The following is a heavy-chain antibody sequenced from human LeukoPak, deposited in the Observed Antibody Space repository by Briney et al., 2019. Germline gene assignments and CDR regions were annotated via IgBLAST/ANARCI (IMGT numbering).Heavy chain of an antibody. CDR3: ARVFSDGYGQPNNWYFDL. Sequence: SETLSLTCTVSGGSISSSSYYWGWIRQPPGKGLEWIGSIYYSGCTYYNPSLKSRVTISVDTSKNQFSLKLSSVTAADTAVYYCARVFSDGYGQPNNWYFDLWGRGTLVTVSS. D-gene: IGHD5-18*01. CDR1: GGSISSSSYY. V-gene: IGHV4-39*07. CDR2: IYYSGCT. J-gene: IGHJ2*01.